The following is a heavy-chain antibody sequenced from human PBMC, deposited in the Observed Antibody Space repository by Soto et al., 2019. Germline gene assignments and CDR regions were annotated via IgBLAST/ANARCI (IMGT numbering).Heavy chain of an antibody. V-gene: IGHV3-30*18. J-gene: IGHJ3*02. CDR2: ISHDGSYK. D-gene: IGHD1-26*01. CDR1: GFSFTTYV. Sequence: GCSLRLSCAAAGFSFTTYVMHWVRQAPGKGLEWVAVISHDGSYKYYGDAVKGRFTISRDTSKNAVYLEMNSLRPEDTAVYYCAKGLLAIVGTTLPRDAFNIWGQGTMVTGSS. CDR3: AKGLLAIVGTTLPRDAFNI.